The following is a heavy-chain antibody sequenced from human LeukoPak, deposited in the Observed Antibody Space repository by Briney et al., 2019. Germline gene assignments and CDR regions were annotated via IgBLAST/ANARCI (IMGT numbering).Heavy chain of an antibody. CDR1: GFTFSSYW. V-gene: IGHV3-7*01. Sequence: GGSLRLSCAASGFTFSSYWMSCVRQAPGKGLEWVANIKQDGSEKYYVDSVKGRFTISRDNAKNSLYLQMNSLRAEDTAVYYCARAYRSWHSDYWGQGTLVTVSS. J-gene: IGHJ4*02. CDR2: IKQDGSEK. D-gene: IGHD6-6*01. CDR3: ARAYRSWHSDY.